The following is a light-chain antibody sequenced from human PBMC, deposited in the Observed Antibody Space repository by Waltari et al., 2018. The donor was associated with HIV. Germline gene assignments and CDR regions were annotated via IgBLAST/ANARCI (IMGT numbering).Light chain of an antibody. Sequence: QPALTQPRSVSGSPGQSVTISCTGTSSDVGGYNYVSWYQQHPGKAPKLMIYDVSKRPSGVSDRFSGSKSGNTASLTISGLQVEDEADYYCCSYAGSYTYVVLGGGTKLTVL. CDR1: SSDVGGYNY. V-gene: IGLV2-11*01. CDR2: DVS. CDR3: CSYAGSYTYVV. J-gene: IGLJ2*01.